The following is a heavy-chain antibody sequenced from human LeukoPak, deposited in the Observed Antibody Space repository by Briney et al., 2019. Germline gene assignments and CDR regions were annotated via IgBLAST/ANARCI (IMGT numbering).Heavy chain of an antibody. D-gene: IGHD3-9*01. J-gene: IGHJ5*02. Sequence: ASVKVSCKASGYTFTSYGISWVRQAPGQGLEWMGWINPNSGGTNYAQKFQGWVTMTRDTSISTAYMELSRLRSDDTAVYYCARGIRKDYDILTPHLINWFDPWGQGTLVTVSS. V-gene: IGHV1-2*04. CDR3: ARGIRKDYDILTPHLINWFDP. CDR1: GYTFTSYG. CDR2: INPNSGGT.